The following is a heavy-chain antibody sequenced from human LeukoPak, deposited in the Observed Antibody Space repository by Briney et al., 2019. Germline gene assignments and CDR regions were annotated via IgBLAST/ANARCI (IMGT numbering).Heavy chain of an antibody. D-gene: IGHD6-6*01. CDR3: ARDLGSSSPGGVYYGMDV. CDR1: GDSVSSNSAA. V-gene: IGHV6-1*01. Sequence: SQTLSLPCAISGDSVSSNSAAWNWIRQSPSRGLEWLGRTYYRSKWYNDYAVSVKSRITINPDTSKNQFSLQLNSVTPEDTAVYYCARDLGSSSPGGVYYGMDVWGQGTTVTVS. J-gene: IGHJ6*02. CDR2: TYYRSKWYN.